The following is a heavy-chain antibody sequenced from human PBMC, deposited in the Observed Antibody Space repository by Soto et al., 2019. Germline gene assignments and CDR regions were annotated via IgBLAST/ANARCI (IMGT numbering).Heavy chain of an antibody. CDR3: ARGDGYSSSRSWFDP. V-gene: IGHV1-3*01. J-gene: IGHJ5*02. CDR2: INAGNGNT. CDR1: GYTVTSYA. Sequence: XSVKVAFNASGYTVTSYAMHLVRHSPGQRLEWMGWINAGNGNTKYSQKFQGRVTITRDTSASTAYMELSSLRSEDTALYYCARGDGYSSSRSWFDPWGQGTLVTVSS. D-gene: IGHD6-6*01.